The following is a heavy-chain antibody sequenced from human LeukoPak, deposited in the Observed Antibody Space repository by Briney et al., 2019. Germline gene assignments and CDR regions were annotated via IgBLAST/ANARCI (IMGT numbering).Heavy chain of an antibody. CDR2: MRNDGSYK. CDR3: AKQKGMRNYFDY. J-gene: IGHJ4*02. V-gene: IGHV3-30*02. CDR1: GFIFSDYD. Sequence: GGSLRLSCAASGFIFSDYDMHWVRQAPGKGLEWVTLMRNDGSYKDYADSVKGRFTISRDNSKNTLYLQMNSLRAEDTALYYCAKQKGMRNYFDYWGQGTLVTVSS.